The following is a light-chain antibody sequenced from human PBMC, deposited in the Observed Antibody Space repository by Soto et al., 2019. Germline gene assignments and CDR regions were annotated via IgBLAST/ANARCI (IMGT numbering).Light chain of an antibody. Sequence: QSALTQPPSASGSPGQSVTISCTGTRSDVGGYNYVSWFQQHPGKAPKLMIDEVSKRPSGVPDRFSGSKSGNTASLTVSGLQAEDEADYYCTSYAGSNIGVFGGGTKVTVL. CDR1: RSDVGGYNY. J-gene: IGLJ2*01. CDR3: TSYAGSNIGV. V-gene: IGLV2-8*01. CDR2: EVS.